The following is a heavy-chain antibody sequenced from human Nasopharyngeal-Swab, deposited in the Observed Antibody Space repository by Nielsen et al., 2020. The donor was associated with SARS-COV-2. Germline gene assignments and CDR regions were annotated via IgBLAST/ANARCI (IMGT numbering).Heavy chain of an antibody. V-gene: IGHV3-30*18. CDR3: AKAFGEDQLAEDAFDA. Sequence: GGPLRLSCAASGFTFSNYGMHWVRQAPGKRLEWVAVISYDGNIKSYADSVRGRFLISRDNSHNTLYLQMSRLRTEDRAVYYSAKAFGEDQLAEDAFDAWGQGTMVTVSS. CDR2: ISYDGNIK. D-gene: IGHD3-16*01. J-gene: IGHJ3*01. CDR1: GFTFSNYG.